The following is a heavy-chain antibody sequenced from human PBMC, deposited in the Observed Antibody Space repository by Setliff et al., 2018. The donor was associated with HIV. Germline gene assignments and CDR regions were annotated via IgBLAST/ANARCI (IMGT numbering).Heavy chain of an antibody. J-gene: IGHJ4*02. Sequence: SCAASGFTFSSYFMHWVRQAPGKGLEYVSAISSNGGSTYYADSVKGRFTISRDNSKNTLYLQMGSLRAEDMAVYYCARRGYCSSTTCYYDYWGQGTLVTVSS. D-gene: IGHD2-2*01. CDR3: ARRGYCSSTTCYYDY. V-gene: IGHV3-64*02. CDR1: GFTFSSYF. CDR2: ISSNGGST.